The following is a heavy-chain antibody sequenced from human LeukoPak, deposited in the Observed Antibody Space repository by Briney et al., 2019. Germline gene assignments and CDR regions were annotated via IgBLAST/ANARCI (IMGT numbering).Heavy chain of an antibody. D-gene: IGHD1-26*01. V-gene: IGHV4-59*01. CDR2: IYYSGST. CDR1: GGSISSYY. J-gene: IGHJ4*02. Sequence: SETLSLTXTVSGGSISSYYWSWIRQPPGKGLEWIGYIYYSGSTNYNPSLKSRVTISVDTSKNQSSLKLSSVTAADTAVYYFAISGSYEEYYFDYWGQGTLVTVSS. CDR3: AISGSYEEYYFDY.